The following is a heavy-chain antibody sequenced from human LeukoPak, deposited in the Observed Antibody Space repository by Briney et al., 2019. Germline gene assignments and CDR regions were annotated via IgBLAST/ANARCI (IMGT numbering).Heavy chain of an antibody. CDR3: AKDSSYYYDSGGDWFDP. D-gene: IGHD3-22*01. J-gene: IGHJ5*02. CDR2: ISGSGGST. CDR1: GFTFSSYA. V-gene: IGHV3-23*01. Sequence: GGSLRLSCAASGFTFSSYAMSWVRQAPGKGLEWVSAISGSGGSTYYADSVKGRFTISRDNSKNTLYLQMNSLRAEDTAVYYCAKDSSYYYDSGGDWFDPWGQGTLVTVSS.